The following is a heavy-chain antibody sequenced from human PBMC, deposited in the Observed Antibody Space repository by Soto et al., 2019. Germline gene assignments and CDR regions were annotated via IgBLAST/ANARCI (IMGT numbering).Heavy chain of an antibody. CDR1: RGSISSGDYY. J-gene: IGHJ4*02. V-gene: IGHV4-31*02. Sequence: SETLSLTCTVSRGSISSGDYYWTWIRQHPGKALEWIGYISYSGSTYYNPSLKSRVTISVDTSRNQFSLKLRSVTAADTAVYYCARTSRSIVVVTAIPNYFDYWGLGTLVTVS. D-gene: IGHD2-21*02. CDR3: ARTSRSIVVVTAIPNYFDY. CDR2: ISYSGST.